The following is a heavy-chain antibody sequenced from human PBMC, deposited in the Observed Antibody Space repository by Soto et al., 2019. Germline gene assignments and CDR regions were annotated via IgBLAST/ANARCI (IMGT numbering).Heavy chain of an antibody. J-gene: IGHJ6*02. V-gene: IGHV1-58*01. CDR2: LVVGTGNT. D-gene: IGHD2-15*01. CDR3: ATGAYCSGGSCSDYYYYYGMDL. CDR1: GFTFRSSA. Sequence: ASVKVSCKTSGFTFRSSAVQWVRQARGQRLEWIGWLVVGTGNTNYAQKFQQRVTISSDRSTNTVSMELSSLTSEDTAVYYCATGAYCSGGSCSDYYYYYGMDLWGQGTTVTVLL.